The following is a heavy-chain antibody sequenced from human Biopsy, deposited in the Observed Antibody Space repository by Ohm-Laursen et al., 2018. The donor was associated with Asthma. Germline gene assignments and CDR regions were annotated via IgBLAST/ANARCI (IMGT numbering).Heavy chain of an antibody. CDR1: GFTFGDYW. V-gene: IGHV3-30*18. D-gene: IGHD1-26*01. CDR2: ISYDGSSI. CDR3: AKELFPGWELRRGPDS. Sequence: SLRLSCTASGFTFGDYWMSWVRQVPGKGLEWVAVISYDGSSIYYADSVKGRFTISRDNSKNTLLLEMNSLRPEDTAVYYCAKELFPGWELRRGPDSWGQGTLVTVSS. J-gene: IGHJ4*02.